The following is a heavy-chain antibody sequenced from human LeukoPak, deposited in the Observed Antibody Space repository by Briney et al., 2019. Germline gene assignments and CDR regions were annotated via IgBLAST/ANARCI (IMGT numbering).Heavy chain of an antibody. CDR1: GYTFTSYG. V-gene: IGHV1-18*01. CDR3: ARDQRGRVRGYSYGIFDY. Sequence: RASVKVSCKASGYTFTSYGISWVRQAPGQGLEWMGWISAYNGNTNYAQKLQGRVTMTTDTSTSTAYMELRSLRSDDTAVYYCARDQRGRVRGYSYGIFDYWGQGTLVTVSS. J-gene: IGHJ4*02. D-gene: IGHD5-18*01. CDR2: ISAYNGNT.